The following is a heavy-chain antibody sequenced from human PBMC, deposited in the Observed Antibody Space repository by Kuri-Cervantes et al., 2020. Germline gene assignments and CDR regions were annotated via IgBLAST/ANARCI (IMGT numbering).Heavy chain of an antibody. CDR1: GFAFSDYY. CDR3: ATGFDP. Sequence: GESLKISCAASGFAFSDYYMSWIRQAPGKGLEWVDRIKSKTDGGTIDYAAPVKGRFTIARDDSKNMLYLQMNSLKIEDTAVYYCATGFDPWGQGTLVTVSS. J-gene: IGHJ5*02. CDR2: IKSKTDGGTI. V-gene: IGHV3-15*01.